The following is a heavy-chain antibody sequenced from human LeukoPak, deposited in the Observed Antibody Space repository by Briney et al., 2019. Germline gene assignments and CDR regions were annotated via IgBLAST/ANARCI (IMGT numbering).Heavy chain of an antibody. D-gene: IGHD1-14*01. CDR2: IGTSSTTI. Sequence: GGSLRLSCAASGFTFSSYTMNWVRQPPGKGLEWVSNIGTSSTTIYYADSVKGRFTISRDNAKNSLYLQMNSLRAEDTAVYYCARDSRPRMDVWGQGTTVTVSS. CDR3: ARDSRPRMDV. V-gene: IGHV3-48*04. J-gene: IGHJ6*02. CDR1: GFTFSSYT.